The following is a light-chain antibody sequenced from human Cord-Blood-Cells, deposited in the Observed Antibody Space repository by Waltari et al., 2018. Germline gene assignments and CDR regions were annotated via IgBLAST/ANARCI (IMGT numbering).Light chain of an antibody. V-gene: IGLV2-14*03. CDR3: SSYTSSSTWV. CDR2: DVR. CDR1: SSDVGGSNY. Sequence: QSALTQPASVSGSPGQSITISCTGTSSDVGGSNYVSWYQQHPGKAPKLMIDDVRNRPSGVSNRFSGSKSGNTASLTISGLQAEDEADYYCSSYTSSSTWVFGGGTKLTVL. J-gene: IGLJ3*02.